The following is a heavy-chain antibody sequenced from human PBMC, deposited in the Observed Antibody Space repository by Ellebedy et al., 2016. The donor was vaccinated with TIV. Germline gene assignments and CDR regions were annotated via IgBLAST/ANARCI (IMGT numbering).Heavy chain of an antibody. D-gene: IGHD2-2*01. J-gene: IGHJ4*02. CDR2: INPLNGNT. CDR3: AGGRVQVGFDS. V-gene: IGHV1-2*02. CDR1: GYPFNAFY. Sequence: AASVKVSCKASGYPFNAFYVHWVRHAPGQGLEWMGWINPLNGNTNSAQKFKGRVAMTRDTSITPAYMDLNGLRSDDTAMYFCAGGRVQVGFDSWGQGTLVTVSS.